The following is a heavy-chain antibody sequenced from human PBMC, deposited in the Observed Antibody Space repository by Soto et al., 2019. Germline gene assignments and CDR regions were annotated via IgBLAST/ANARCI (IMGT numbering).Heavy chain of an antibody. CDR3: ARVLPPDGDYSRTLWFDP. CDR1: GYTFTSYG. Sequence: RASVKVSCKASGYTFTSYGISWVRQAPGQGLEWMGWISAYNGNTNYAQKLQGRVTMTTDTSTSPAYMELRSLRSDDTAVYYCARVLPPDGDYSRTLWFDPWGQGTLVTVSS. J-gene: IGHJ5*02. V-gene: IGHV1-18*04. D-gene: IGHD4-17*01. CDR2: ISAYNGNT.